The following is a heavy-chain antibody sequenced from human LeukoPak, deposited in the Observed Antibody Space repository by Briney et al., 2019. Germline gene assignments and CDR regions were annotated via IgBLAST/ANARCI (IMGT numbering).Heavy chain of an antibody. D-gene: IGHD6-6*01. CDR3: ARDKGRSSSLDY. J-gene: IGHJ4*02. Sequence: GGSLRLSCAASGFTFSTYWMSWVRQAPGKGLEWVGNINQDGSDIYYVDSVKGRFTISRDNAKNSLSLQMNSLRADDTAVYYCARDKGRSSSLDYWGQGTLVTVSS. V-gene: IGHV3-7*01. CDR2: INQDGSDI. CDR1: GFTFSTYW.